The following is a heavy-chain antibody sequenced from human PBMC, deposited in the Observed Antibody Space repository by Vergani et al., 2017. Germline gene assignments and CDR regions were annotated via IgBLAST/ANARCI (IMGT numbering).Heavy chain of an antibody. D-gene: IGHD1-26*01. CDR2: IYSGGST. Sequence: EVQVVETGGGLVQPGGSLRLSCAASGFTVSSNYMSWVRQAPGKGLEWVSVIYSGGSTYYADSVKGRFTISRDGSKETLYLQMNSLKIEDTGVYYCTTYNMGASIHWGRGTLVTVSS. J-gene: IGHJ4*02. V-gene: IGHV3-66*01. CDR1: GFTVSSNY. CDR3: TTYNMGASIH.